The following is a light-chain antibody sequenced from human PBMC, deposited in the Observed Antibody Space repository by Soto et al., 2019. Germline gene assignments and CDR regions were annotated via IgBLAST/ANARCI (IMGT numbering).Light chain of an antibody. Sequence: DGATIPCRASQSISRDLTWYLQRPGKAPQLLIYAASSLQSGVPSRFSGSGSGTDFTLTISSLQPEDFVVYYCQQRGSWPRTFGQGTKVDIK. CDR2: AAS. CDR1: QSISRD. J-gene: IGKJ1*01. CDR3: QQRGSWPRT. V-gene: IGKV1-39*01.